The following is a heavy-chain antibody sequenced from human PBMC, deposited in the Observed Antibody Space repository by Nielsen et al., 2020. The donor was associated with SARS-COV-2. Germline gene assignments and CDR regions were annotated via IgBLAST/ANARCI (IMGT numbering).Heavy chain of an antibody. CDR3: AREFALRDTAYFDY. V-gene: IGHV3-48*01. CDR2: IGRTGWII. J-gene: IGHJ4*02. Sequence: GESLKISCAASGFSVSSHDMNWVRQAPGKGLEWISYIGRTGWIIYYADSVKGRFTISRDNAKNLLYLQMNSLRPEDTAVYYCAREFALRDTAYFDYWGQGTLVTVSS. D-gene: IGHD5-18*01. CDR1: GFSVSSHD.